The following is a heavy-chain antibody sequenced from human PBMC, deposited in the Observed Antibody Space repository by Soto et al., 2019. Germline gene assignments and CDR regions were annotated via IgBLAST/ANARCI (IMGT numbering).Heavy chain of an antibody. V-gene: IGHV5-51*01. D-gene: IGHD6-19*01. CDR3: ARHHRYSSGPDRNGFDI. Sequence: PGESLKISCKGSGYSFATSYIFWVRQMPVKGLEFMGIIFPFYSETRYSPSFQGHVTISSDNSTSTSYLQLISLKASNTAMYYFARHHRYSSGPDRNGFDIWGQGTMVTVSS. CDR1: GYSFATSY. J-gene: IGHJ3*02. CDR2: IFPFYSET.